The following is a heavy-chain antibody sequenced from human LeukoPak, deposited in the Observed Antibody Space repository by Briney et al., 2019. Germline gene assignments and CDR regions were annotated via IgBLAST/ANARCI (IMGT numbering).Heavy chain of an antibody. J-gene: IGHJ4*02. CDR1: GGSISSGGYS. CDR3: ARRGRQLVRREFDY. Sequence: SETLSLTCAVSGGSISSGGYSWSWIRQPPGKGLEWIGYIYHSGSTNYNPSLKSRVTISVDTSKNQFSLKLSSVTAADTAVYYCARRGRQLVRREFDYWGQGTLVTVSS. D-gene: IGHD6-6*01. V-gene: IGHV4-30-2*01. CDR2: IYHSGST.